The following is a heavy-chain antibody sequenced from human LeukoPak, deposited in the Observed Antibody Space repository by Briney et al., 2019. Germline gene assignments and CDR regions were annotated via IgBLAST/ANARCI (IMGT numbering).Heavy chain of an antibody. CDR3: ARDGTRDGYNWVGFDY. CDR2: ISGSGGRT. Sequence: PGGSLRLSCAASGSTFSSYAMSWVRQAPGKGLEWVSGISGSGGRTYYADSVKGRFTISRDNSKSTLYLQMDSLRAEDTAVYYCARDGTRDGYNWVGFDYWGQGTLVTVSS. D-gene: IGHD5-24*01. J-gene: IGHJ4*02. CDR1: GSTFSSYA. V-gene: IGHV3-23*01.